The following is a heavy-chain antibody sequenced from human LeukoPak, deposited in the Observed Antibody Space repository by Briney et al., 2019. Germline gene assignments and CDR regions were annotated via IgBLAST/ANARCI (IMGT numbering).Heavy chain of an antibody. V-gene: IGHV1-18*01. CDR3: ARDRLGNWFDP. D-gene: IGHD7-27*01. CDR2: ISAYNGNT. Sequence: ASVKVSCKASGYTFTSDGISWVRQAPGQGLEWMGWISAYNGNTNYAQKLQGRVTMTTDTSTSTAYMELRILRSDDTAVYYCARDRLGNWFDPWGQGTLVTVSS. J-gene: IGHJ5*02. CDR1: GYTFTSDG.